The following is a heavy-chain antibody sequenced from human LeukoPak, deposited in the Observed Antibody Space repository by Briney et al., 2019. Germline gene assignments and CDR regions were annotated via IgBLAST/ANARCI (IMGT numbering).Heavy chain of an antibody. Sequence: PSETLSLTCAVYGGSFSGYYWSWIRQPPGKGLEWIGEINHSGSTNYNPSLKSRVTISVDTSKNQFSLKLSSVTAADTAVYYCARHRLSTVGSFCYFDYWGQGTLVTVSS. CDR3: ARHRLSTVGSFCYFDY. D-gene: IGHD4-23*01. CDR2: INHSGST. J-gene: IGHJ4*02. V-gene: IGHV4-34*01. CDR1: GGSFSGYY.